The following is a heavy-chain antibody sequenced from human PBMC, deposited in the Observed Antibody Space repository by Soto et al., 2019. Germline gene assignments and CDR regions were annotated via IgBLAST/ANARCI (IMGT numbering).Heavy chain of an antibody. CDR2: ISAYNGNT. V-gene: IGHV1-18*01. CDR3: ARDYYYDILTGYATRYYYGMDV. D-gene: IGHD3-9*01. CDR1: GYTFTSYG. Sequence: ASVKVSCKASGYTFTSYGISWVRQAPGQGLEWVGWISAYNGNTNYAQKLQGRVTMTTDTSTSTAYMELRSLRSDDTAVYYCARDYYYDILTGYATRYYYGMDVWGQGTTVTVSS. J-gene: IGHJ6*02.